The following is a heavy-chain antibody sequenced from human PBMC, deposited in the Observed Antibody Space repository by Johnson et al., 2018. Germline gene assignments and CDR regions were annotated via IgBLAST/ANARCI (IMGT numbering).Heavy chain of an antibody. CDR3: AKEKDRLIDS. Sequence: QVQLVESGGGVVQPGRSLRLSCAASGFTFSNYGMHWVRQAPGKGLEWVALISYDGSNKYYADSVTGGFTISRNNRKNSLYLQMSSLGTEDTAFYYCAKEKDRLIDSWGQGTQVTVSS. J-gene: IGHJ4*02. CDR2: ISYDGSNK. V-gene: IGHV3-30*18. CDR1: GFTFSNYG.